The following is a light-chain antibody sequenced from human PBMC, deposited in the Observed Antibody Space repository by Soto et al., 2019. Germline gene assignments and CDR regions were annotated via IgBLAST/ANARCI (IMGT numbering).Light chain of an antibody. CDR2: DAS. CDR3: QQRSSWPRIT. CDR1: QSVRSY. J-gene: IGKJ5*01. Sequence: EIVLAHSPATLSFSRVDRATLSCRASQSVRSYLAWYQQKPGQAPRLLISDASNRATGIPARFSGSGSGTDFTLTISSLEPGDFAVYYCQQRSSWPRITFGQGTRLEIK. V-gene: IGKV3-11*01.